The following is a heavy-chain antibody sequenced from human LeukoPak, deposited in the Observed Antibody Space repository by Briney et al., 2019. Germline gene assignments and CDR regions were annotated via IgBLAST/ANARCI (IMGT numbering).Heavy chain of an antibody. CDR3: AKVEPYYYDSSGQLGF. D-gene: IGHD3-22*01. CDR2: ISGDSAEI. Sequence: PGGSLRLSCVTSGFTFSDYPMSWVRQGPGKGLEWISTISGDSAEIVYADSVKGRFTISRDNSKNTLYLQMNSLRAEDTAVYYCAKVEPYYYDSSGQLGFWGQGTLVTVSS. V-gene: IGHV3-23*01. J-gene: IGHJ4*02. CDR1: GFTFSDYP.